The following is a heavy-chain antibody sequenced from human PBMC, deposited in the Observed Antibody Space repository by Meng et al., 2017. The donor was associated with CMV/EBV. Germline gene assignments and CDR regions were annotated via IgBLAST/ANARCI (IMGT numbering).Heavy chain of an antibody. CDR3: TTEWIAAAGTPDY. Sequence: GGSLRLSCAASGFTFSNAWMSWVRQAPGKGLEWVGRIKSKTDGGTTDYAAPVKGRFTISRDDSKNTLYPQMNSLKTEDTAVYYCTTEWIAAAGTPDYWGQGTLVTVSS. CDR2: IKSKTDGGTT. CDR1: GFTFSNAW. J-gene: IGHJ4*02. D-gene: IGHD6-13*01. V-gene: IGHV3-15*01.